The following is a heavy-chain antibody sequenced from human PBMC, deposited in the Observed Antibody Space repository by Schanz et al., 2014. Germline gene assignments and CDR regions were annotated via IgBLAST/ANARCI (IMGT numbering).Heavy chain of an antibody. Sequence: QVQLVESGGGVVQPGTSLRLSCAASGFTFRGHAMHWVRQAPGQGLEKVAAISTDGTNTYYAASVRGRFIISRDNSKNTLDLQMNSLRDEDTALYYCAKDMHKDYGGKPQAFDIWGQGTMVTVSS. CDR1: GFTFRGHA. D-gene: IGHD4-17*01. J-gene: IGHJ3*02. CDR3: AKDMHKDYGGKPQAFDI. V-gene: IGHV3-30*04. CDR2: ISTDGTNT.